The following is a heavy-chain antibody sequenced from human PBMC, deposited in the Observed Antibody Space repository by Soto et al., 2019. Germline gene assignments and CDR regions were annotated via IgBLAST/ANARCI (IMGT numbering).Heavy chain of an antibody. CDR2: IIPILGIA. J-gene: IGHJ5*02. V-gene: IGHV1-69*02. Sequence: PSVKVSCKASGGTFSSYTISWVRQAPGQGLEWMGRIIPILGIANYAQKFQGRVTITADKSTSTAYMELSSLRSEDTAVYYCAVEVVPAEGWFDPWGQGTLVTVSS. D-gene: IGHD2-2*01. CDR3: AVEVVPAEGWFDP. CDR1: GGTFSSYT.